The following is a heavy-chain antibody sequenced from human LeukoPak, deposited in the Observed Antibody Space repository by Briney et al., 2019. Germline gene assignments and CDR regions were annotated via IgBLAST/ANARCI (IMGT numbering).Heavy chain of an antibody. CDR3: ARPRSNYDDFVDY. V-gene: IGHV4-39*01. CDR2: IYYSGGT. Sequence: PSETLSLTCTVSGGSISSSSYYWGWIRQPPGKGLGWIGSIYYSGGTYYNPSLKSRVTISVDTSKNQFSLKLSSVTAADTAVYYCARPRSNYDDFVDYWGQGTLVTVSS. D-gene: IGHD4-17*01. CDR1: GGSISSSSYY. J-gene: IGHJ4*02.